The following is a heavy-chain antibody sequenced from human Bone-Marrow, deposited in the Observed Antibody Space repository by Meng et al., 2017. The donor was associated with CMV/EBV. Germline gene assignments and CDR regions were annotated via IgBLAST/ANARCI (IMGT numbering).Heavy chain of an antibody. Sequence: GESLKISCAASGFTFSSYAMSWVRQAPGKGLEWVSAISGSGGTTYYADSVKGRFTISRDNSRNTLYLQMNSLSAEDTAVYYCAKDAPRSSGWFYFDYWGQRTLVTVSS. CDR1: GFTFSSYA. J-gene: IGHJ4*02. CDR2: ISGSGGTT. V-gene: IGHV3-23*01. D-gene: IGHD6-19*01. CDR3: AKDAPRSSGWFYFDY.